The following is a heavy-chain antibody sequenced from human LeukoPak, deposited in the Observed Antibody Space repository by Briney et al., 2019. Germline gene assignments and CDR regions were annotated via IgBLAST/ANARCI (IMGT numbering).Heavy chain of an antibody. Sequence: KPGGSLRLSCAASRFTLSNYWMSWVRQAPGKGLEWVSSISSSSSYIYYADSVKGRFTISRDNAKNSLYLQMNSLRAEDTAVYYCASAGYTDDYWGQGTLVTVSS. D-gene: IGHD5-12*01. CDR3: ASAGYTDDY. J-gene: IGHJ4*02. V-gene: IGHV3-21*01. CDR2: ISSSSSYI. CDR1: RFTLSNYW.